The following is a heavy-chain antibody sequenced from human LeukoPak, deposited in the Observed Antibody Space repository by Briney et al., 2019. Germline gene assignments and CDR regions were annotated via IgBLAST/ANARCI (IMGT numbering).Heavy chain of an antibody. Sequence: PSETLSLTCTVSGGTISISNYYWGWIRQPPGKGLEWIGYVYYNGMTNYNPSLKSRVTISIDTSKNQFSPRLTSVTAADTARYYCARAYSSSWYSPGQNWFDPWGPGTQVLVSS. V-gene: IGHV4-39*07. CDR3: ARAYSSSWYSPGQNWFDP. J-gene: IGHJ5*02. CDR1: GGTISISNYY. D-gene: IGHD6-13*01. CDR2: VYYNGMT.